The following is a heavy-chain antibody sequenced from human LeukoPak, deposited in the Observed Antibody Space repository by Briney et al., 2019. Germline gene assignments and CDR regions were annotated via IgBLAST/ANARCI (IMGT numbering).Heavy chain of an antibody. CDR1: GFTFDDYG. J-gene: IGHJ4*02. CDR2: INWNGGST. CDR3: ARDIVSGSYSYYFDY. D-gene: IGHD1-26*01. Sequence: GGSLRLSCAASGFTFDDYGMSWVRQAPGKGLEWVSGINWNGGSTGYADSVKGRFTISRDNSKNTLYLQMNSLRAEDTAVYYCARDIVSGSYSYYFDYWGQGTLVTVSS. V-gene: IGHV3-20*04.